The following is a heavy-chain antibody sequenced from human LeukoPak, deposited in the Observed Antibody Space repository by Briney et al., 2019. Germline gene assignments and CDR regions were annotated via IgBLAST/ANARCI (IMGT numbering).Heavy chain of an antibody. D-gene: IGHD6-13*01. CDR2: IYYSGST. V-gene: IGHV4-59*12. CDR1: GGSISSYY. Sequence: PSETLSLTCTVPGGSISSYYWSWIRQPPGRGLEWIGYIYYSGSTNYNPSLKSRVTISVDTSKNQFSLKLSSVTAADTAVYYCARDSCSWLAHSYFQHWGQGTLVTVSS. J-gene: IGHJ1*01. CDR3: ARDSCSWLAHSYFQH.